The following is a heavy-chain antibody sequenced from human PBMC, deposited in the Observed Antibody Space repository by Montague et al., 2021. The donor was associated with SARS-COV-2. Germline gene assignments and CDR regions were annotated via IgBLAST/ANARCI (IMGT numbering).Heavy chain of an antibody. CDR2: IYYSGST. V-gene: IGHV4-39*01. CDR1: GGSISSSSYY. Sequence: SETLSLTCTVSGGSISSSSYYWGWIRQPPGKGLEWIGSIYYSGSTYYNPSLKSRVTISVDTSKNQFSLKLTSVTAADTALYYCARVKDVSGSYFFGHNWFDPWGQGTLVTVSS. CDR3: ARVKDVSGSYFFGHNWFDP. D-gene: IGHD3-10*01. J-gene: IGHJ5*02.